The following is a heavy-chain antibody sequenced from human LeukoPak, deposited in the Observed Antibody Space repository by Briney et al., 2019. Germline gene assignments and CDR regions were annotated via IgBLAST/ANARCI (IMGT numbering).Heavy chain of an antibody. D-gene: IGHD3-3*01. CDR3: ARGGDTILRDYYYMDV. CDR1: GYTFTRYY. Sequence: GASVKVSCKASGYTFTRYYMHWVRQAPGQGLEGMRWINPNSGGTNYAQKFQGRVTMTRDTSISTAYMELSRLRSDDTAVYYCARGGDTILRDYYYMDVWGKGTTVTVSS. CDR2: INPNSGGT. J-gene: IGHJ6*03. V-gene: IGHV1-2*02.